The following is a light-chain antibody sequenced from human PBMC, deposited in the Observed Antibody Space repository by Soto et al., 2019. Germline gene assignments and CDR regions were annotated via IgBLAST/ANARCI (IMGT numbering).Light chain of an antibody. Sequence: EIVLTQSPATLSLSPGERATISCRASQSVSSYLAWYQQKPGQAPRLLIYDASNRATGIPARFSGSGSGTDFTLTISSLEAEDFAVYYCQQRSNWPPGFGGGTKVEIK. CDR2: DAS. CDR3: QQRSNWPPG. J-gene: IGKJ4*01. CDR1: QSVSSY. V-gene: IGKV3-11*01.